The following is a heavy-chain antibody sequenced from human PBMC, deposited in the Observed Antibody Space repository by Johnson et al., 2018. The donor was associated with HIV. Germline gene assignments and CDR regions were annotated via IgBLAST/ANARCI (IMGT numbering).Heavy chain of an antibody. CDR2: ISYDGSNK. Sequence: QMLLVESGGGLVQPGGSLRLSCAASGFTFSSYAMSWVRQAPGKGLEWVAVISYDGSNKYYADSVKGRFTVSRDHSKNTLNLQMNSLRAEDTAVYYCARAVTPFGDWEAFDIWGQGTMVTVSS. V-gene: IGHV3-30-3*01. CDR3: ARAVTPFGDWEAFDI. D-gene: IGHD3-10*01. J-gene: IGHJ3*02. CDR1: GFTFSSYA.